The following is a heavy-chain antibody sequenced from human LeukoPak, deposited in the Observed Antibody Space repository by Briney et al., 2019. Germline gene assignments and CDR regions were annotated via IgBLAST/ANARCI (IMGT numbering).Heavy chain of an antibody. V-gene: IGHV6-1*01. CDR2: TYYRSKWYN. J-gene: IGHJ6*02. D-gene: IGHD2-2*01. Sequence: SQTLSLTCAISGDSVSSNSAAWNWIRQSPSRGLEWLGRTYYRSKWYNDYAVSVKSGITINPDTSKNQFSLQLNSVTPEDTAVYYCAREREDIVVVPAAGLYYYYGMDVWGQGTTVTVSS. CDR3: AREREDIVVVPAAGLYYYYGMDV. CDR1: GDSVSSNSAA.